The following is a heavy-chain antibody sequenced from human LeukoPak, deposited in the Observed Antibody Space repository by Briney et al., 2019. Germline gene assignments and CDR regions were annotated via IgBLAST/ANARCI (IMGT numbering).Heavy chain of an antibody. CDR3: ARGQYSSSFLYFDY. CDR1: GYTFTSYD. CDR2: MNPNSGNT. Sequence: GASVKVSCKASGYTFTSYDINWVRQATGQGLEWMGWMNPNSGNTGYAQKFQGRVTMTRNTSISTAYMELSSLRSDDTAVYYCARGQYSSSFLYFDYWGQGTLVTVSS. J-gene: IGHJ4*02. D-gene: IGHD6-6*01. V-gene: IGHV1-8*01.